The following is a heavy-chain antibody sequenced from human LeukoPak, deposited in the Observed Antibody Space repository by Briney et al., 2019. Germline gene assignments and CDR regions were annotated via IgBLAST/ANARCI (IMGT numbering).Heavy chain of an antibody. CDR1: GGSISSYY. CDR3: ARARLGASSDDALDI. Sequence: SETLSLTCTVSGGSISSYYWSWIRQPPGKGLEWIGYIYYSGSTNYNPSLKSRVTISEDMSKNQFSLKLSSVTAADTAMYYCARARLGASSDDALDIWGQGTMVTVSS. CDR2: IYYSGST. J-gene: IGHJ3*02. V-gene: IGHV4-59*01. D-gene: IGHD1-26*01.